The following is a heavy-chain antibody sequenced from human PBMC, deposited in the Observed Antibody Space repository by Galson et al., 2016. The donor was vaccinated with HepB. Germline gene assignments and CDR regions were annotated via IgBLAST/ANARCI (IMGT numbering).Heavy chain of an antibody. CDR1: GFTFSTYA. CDR2: IWYDGSHK. Sequence: SLRLSCAASGFTFSTYAMHWVRQAPGKGLEWVAIIWYDGSHKYYTDSVKGRFTISRDNSNNTLHLHMNSLRAEDTAVYYCARDPIRFPPQYYFDYWGQGTLVTVSS. V-gene: IGHV3-33*01. CDR3: ARDPIRFPPQYYFDY. J-gene: IGHJ4*02. D-gene: IGHD2-21*01.